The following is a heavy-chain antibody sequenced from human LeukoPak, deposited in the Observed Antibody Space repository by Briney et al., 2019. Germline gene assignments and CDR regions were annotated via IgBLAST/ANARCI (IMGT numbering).Heavy chain of an antibody. CDR1: GYTFTGYY. CDR3: ARDRDTAIIYYFDY. CDR2: INPNSGGT. V-gene: IGHV1-2*02. D-gene: IGHD5-18*01. Sequence: ASVKVSCKASGYTFTGYYMHWVRQAPGQGLEWMGWINPNSGGTNYAQKFQGRVTMTRDTSISTAYMELSRLRSDDTAVYYCARDRDTAIIYYFDYWGKGTLVTVS. J-gene: IGHJ4*02.